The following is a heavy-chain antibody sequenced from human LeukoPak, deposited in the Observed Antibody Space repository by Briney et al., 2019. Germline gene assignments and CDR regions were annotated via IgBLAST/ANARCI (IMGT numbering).Heavy chain of an antibody. CDR3: ARGGLRGYSYGYGRNYYYYGMDV. D-gene: IGHD5-18*01. Sequence: PGGSLRLSCAASRFTFSSYEMNWVRQAPGKGLEWVSYISSSGSTIYYADSVKGRFTISRDNAKNSLYLQMNSLRAEDTAVYYCARGGLRGYSYGYGRNYYYYGMDVWGQGTTVTVSS. J-gene: IGHJ6*02. CDR2: ISSSGSTI. V-gene: IGHV3-48*03. CDR1: RFTFSSYE.